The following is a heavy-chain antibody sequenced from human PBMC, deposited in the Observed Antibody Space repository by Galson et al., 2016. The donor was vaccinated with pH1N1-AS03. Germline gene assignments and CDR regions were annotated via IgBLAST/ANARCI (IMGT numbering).Heavy chain of an antibody. CDR3: ARQQDGRGSGLEWLFWYGMDV. Sequence: QSGAEVKMPGESLKISCKVSGYTFSNHWIGWVRQMPGKGLEWMGIIYPADSSTTYSPSFQGQVTISADQSISPAYLQWSSLRASDTAMYFCARQQDGRGSGLEWLFWYGMDVWGQGTTVIVSS. CDR1: GYTFSNHW. D-gene: IGHD3-3*01. CDR2: IYPADSST. J-gene: IGHJ6*02. V-gene: IGHV5-51*01.